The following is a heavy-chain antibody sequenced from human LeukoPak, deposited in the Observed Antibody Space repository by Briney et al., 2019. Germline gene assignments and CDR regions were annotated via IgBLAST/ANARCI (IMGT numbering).Heavy chain of an antibody. CDR2: IYYSGST. V-gene: IGHV4-59*12. Sequence: SETLSLTCTVSGGSISSYYWSWIRQPPGKGLEWIGYIYYSGSTNYNPSLKSRVTISVDTSKNQFSLKLSSVTAADTAVYYCAGRAAAGTGCDYWGQGTLVAVSS. CDR3: AGRAAAGTGCDY. D-gene: IGHD6-13*01. J-gene: IGHJ4*02. CDR1: GGSISSYY.